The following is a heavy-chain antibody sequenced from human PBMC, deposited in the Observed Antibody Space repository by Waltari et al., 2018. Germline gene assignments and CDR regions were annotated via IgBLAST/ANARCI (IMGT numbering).Heavy chain of an antibody. D-gene: IGHD1-7*01. Sequence: QVQLVQSGAEVKKPGSSVKVSCKASGGTFSSYAISWVRQAPGQGLEWMGWYIPIFGTANYAQKFQGRVTITTDESTSTAYMELSSLRSEDTAVYYCARARGYNWNYFHLRDGMDVWGQGTTVTVSS. V-gene: IGHV1-69*05. CDR2: YIPIFGTA. CDR1: GGTFSSYA. CDR3: ARARGYNWNYFHLRDGMDV. J-gene: IGHJ6*02.